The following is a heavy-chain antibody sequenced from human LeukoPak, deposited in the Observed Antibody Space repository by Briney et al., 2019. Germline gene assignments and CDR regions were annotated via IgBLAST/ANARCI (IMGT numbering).Heavy chain of an antibody. CDR1: GGSISSYY. D-gene: IGHD5-24*01. CDR2: IYYTGST. J-gene: IGHJ4*02. CDR3: ARGLRDGYTLFYFDY. Sequence: SETLSLTCTVSGGSISSYYWSWIRQPAGKGLEWIGSIYYTGSTFYNPSLKSRVTISVDTSKNQFSMKLSSVTAADTAVYFCARGLRDGYTLFYFDYWGQGTLVTVSS. V-gene: IGHV4-59*05.